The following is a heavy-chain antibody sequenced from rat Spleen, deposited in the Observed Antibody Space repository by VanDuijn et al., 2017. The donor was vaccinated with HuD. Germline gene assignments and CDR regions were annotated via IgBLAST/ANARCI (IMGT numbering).Heavy chain of an antibody. J-gene: IGHJ3*01. CDR2: VGSDGDT. D-gene: IGHD1-2*01. V-gene: IGHV2-32*01. CDR3: ARAGSAAISLGNWFAY. CDR1: GFSLNNYG. Sequence: QVQLKESGPGLVQPSQTLSLTCTVSGFSLNNYGVIWVRQPPGKGLEWMGVVGSDGDTSYNAGLKSRLSISRETSKSQVFLTIGSLQTEDTATYYCARAGSAAISLGNWFAYWGQGSLVTVSS.